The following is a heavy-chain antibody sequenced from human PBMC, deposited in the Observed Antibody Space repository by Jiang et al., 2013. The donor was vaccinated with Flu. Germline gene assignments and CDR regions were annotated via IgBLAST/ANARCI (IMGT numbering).Heavy chain of an antibody. V-gene: IGHV3-30-3*01. CDR2: YDGSNK. D-gene: IGHD3-22*01. Sequence: YDGSNKYYADSVKGRFTISRDNSKNTLYLQMNSLRAEDTAVYYCARSRGYYDSSGYYHFDYWGQERWSPSPQ. J-gene: IGHJ4*01. CDR3: ARSRGYYDSSGYYHFDY.